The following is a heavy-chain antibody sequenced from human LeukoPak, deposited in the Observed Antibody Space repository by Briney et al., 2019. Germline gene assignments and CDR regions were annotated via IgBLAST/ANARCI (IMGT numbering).Heavy chain of an antibody. D-gene: IGHD3-22*01. CDR2: ISGSGSTI. V-gene: IGHV3-48*03. Sequence: GGSLRLSCAASGFPFSTYEMNWIRQAPGRGLEWVSYISGSGSTIFYADSVRGRFTISRDNAKNSLYLQMNSLRAEDTAVYYCAKGGTYYYDSSGYRPFEYWGQGTLVTVSS. CDR3: AKGGTYYYDSSGYRPFEY. J-gene: IGHJ4*02. CDR1: GFPFSTYE.